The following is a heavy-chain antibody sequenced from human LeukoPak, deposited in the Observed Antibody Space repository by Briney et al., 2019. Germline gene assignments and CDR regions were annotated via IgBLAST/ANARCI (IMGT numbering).Heavy chain of an antibody. CDR3: ARDLGYSGKVFFDY. V-gene: IGHV3-30*04. D-gene: IGHD5-24*01. CDR2: ISYDGSNK. CDR1: GFTFSSYA. J-gene: IGHJ4*02. Sequence: GGSLRLSCAASGFTFSSYAMHWVRQAPGKGLEWVAVISYDGSNKYYADSVKGRFTISRDNSKNTLYLQMNSLRAEDTAVYYCARDLGYSGKVFFDYWGQGTLVTVSS.